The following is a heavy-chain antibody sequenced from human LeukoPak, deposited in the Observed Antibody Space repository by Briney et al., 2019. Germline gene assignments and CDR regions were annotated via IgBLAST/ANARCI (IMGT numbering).Heavy chain of an antibody. CDR2: SSSSSSI. V-gene: IGHV3-48*01. D-gene: IGHD4-17*01. J-gene: IGHJ6*03. Sequence: GGSLRLSCAASGFTFSSYAMSWVRQAPGKGLEWVSCSSSSSSIYYADSVKGRFTISRDNAKNSLYLQMNSLRAEDTAVYYCARGDYGDYWNYYYMDVWGKGTTVTVSS. CDR3: ARGDYGDYWNYYYMDV. CDR1: GFTFSSYA.